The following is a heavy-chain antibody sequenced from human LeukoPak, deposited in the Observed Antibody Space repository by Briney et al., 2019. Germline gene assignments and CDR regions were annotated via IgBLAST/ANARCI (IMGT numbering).Heavy chain of an antibody. D-gene: IGHD3-3*01. CDR1: GFTFSSYW. J-gene: IGHJ4*02. V-gene: IGHV3-7*01. CDR3: ARDLSYYDFWSGYPHYFDY. Sequence: GGSLRLSRAASGFTFSSYWMSWVRQAPGKGLEWVANIKQDGSEKYYVDSVKGRFTISRDNAKNSLYLQMNSLRAEDTAVYYCARDLSYYDFWSGYPHYFDYWGQGTLVTVSS. CDR2: IKQDGSEK.